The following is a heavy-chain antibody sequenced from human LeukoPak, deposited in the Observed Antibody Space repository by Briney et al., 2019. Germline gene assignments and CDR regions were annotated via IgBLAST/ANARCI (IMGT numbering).Heavy chain of an antibody. J-gene: IGHJ6*04. CDR1: GFTFSSYA. V-gene: IGHV3-23*01. CDR2: ISGSGGST. CDR3: AKDLGYCSSTSCYAPYNYYGMDV. D-gene: IGHD2-2*01. Sequence: GSLRLSCAASGFTFSSYAMSWVRQAPGKGLEWVSAISGSGGSTYYADSVKGRFTISRDNSKNTLYLQMNSLRAEDTAVYYCAKDLGYCSSTSCYAPYNYYGMDVWGKGTTVTVSS.